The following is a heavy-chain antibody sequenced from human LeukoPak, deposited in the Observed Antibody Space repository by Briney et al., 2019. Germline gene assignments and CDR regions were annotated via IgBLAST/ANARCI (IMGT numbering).Heavy chain of an antibody. J-gene: IGHJ4*02. CDR1: GGSFSGYY. CDR3: ARSVYGQSSSSGY. V-gene: IGHV4-34*01. CDR2: INHSGST. Sequence: SETLSLTCAVYGGSFSGYYWSWIRQPPGKGLEWLGEINHSGSTNYNPSLKSRVTISVDTSKNQFSLKLSSVTAADTAVYYCARSVYGQSSSSGYWGQGTLVTVSS. D-gene: IGHD6-13*01.